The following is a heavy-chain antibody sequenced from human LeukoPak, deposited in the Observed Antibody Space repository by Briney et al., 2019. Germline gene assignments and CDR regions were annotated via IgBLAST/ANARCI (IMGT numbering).Heavy chain of an antibody. CDR3: ARHYGDYGDY. CDR1: GYSFANHW. D-gene: IGHD4-17*01. V-gene: IGHV5-51*01. J-gene: IGHJ4*02. Sequence: GESLKISCKGSGYSFANHWIGWVRQMPGKGLEWMGIIYPGDSDIRYNPSFQGQVTISADKSTSTAHLQWSSLTASDTAIYYCARHYGDYGDYWGQGTLVTVSS. CDR2: IYPGDSDI.